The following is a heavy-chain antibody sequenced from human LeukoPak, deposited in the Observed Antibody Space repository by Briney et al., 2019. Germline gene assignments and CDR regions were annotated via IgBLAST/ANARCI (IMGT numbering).Heavy chain of an antibody. D-gene: IGHD6-13*01. V-gene: IGHV4-59*12. Sequence: SETLSLTCTVSGGSISSYYWSWIRQPPGKGLEWIGYIYYSGSTNYNPSLKSRVTISVDTSKNQFSLKLSSVTAADTAVYYCARDIAAAGTWFDPWGQGTLVTVSS. J-gene: IGHJ5*02. CDR2: IYYSGST. CDR3: ARDIAAAGTWFDP. CDR1: GGSISSYY.